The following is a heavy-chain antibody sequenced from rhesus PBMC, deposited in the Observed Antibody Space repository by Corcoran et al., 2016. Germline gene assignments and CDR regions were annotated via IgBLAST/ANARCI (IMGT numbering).Heavy chain of an antibody. Sequence: QVQLPESGHGLVKPSETLSLPCAVSGGSISSGYYDWSWISPPAGKGLEWIGYITYRGSTRSNPPLSLLVTMSRDTSKTQVSLKLSSATAADTAVYYCARVYGSRFDYWGQGVLVPVSS. V-gene: IGHV4-122*02. CDR1: GGSISSGYYD. D-gene: IGHD4-29*01. J-gene: IGHJ4*01. CDR2: ITYRGST. CDR3: ARVYGSRFDY.